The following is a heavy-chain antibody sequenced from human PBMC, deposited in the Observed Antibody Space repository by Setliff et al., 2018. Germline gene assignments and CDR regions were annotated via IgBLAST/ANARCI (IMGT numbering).Heavy chain of an antibody. Sequence: GGSLRLSCAASGFPFNIYWMSWVRQAPGKGLEWVANIKQDGSEKYYVDSVGGRFTVSRDNAQNSLFLQMNNLRAEDTAVYYCAAGHSGYFGYWGQGTLVTVSS. CDR3: AAGHSGYFGY. CDR2: IKQDGSEK. CDR1: GFPFNIYW. D-gene: IGHD6-19*01. J-gene: IGHJ4*02. V-gene: IGHV3-7*03.